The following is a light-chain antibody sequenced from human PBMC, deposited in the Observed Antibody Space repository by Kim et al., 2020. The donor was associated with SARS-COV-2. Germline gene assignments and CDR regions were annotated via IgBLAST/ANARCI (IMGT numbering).Light chain of an antibody. V-gene: IGLV1-44*01. CDR2: GNN. Sequence: SELTQPPSASGTPGQRVTIACSGSSSNIGSNTVYWYQHLPGTAPKLLIYGNNQRPSGVPDRFSGSKSGTSASLAISGLQSEDEADYYCAAWDDSLNGVVFGGGTQLTVL. CDR3: AAWDDSLNGVV. CDR1: SSNIGSNT. J-gene: IGLJ2*01.